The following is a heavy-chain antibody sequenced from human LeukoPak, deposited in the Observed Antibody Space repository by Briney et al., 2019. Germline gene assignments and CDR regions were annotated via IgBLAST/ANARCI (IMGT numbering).Heavy chain of an antibody. CDR2: IYHSGST. V-gene: IGHV4-30-2*01. CDR1: GGSISSGGYY. CDR3: ASSFPAALRGLSDP. Sequence: SQTLSLTCTVSGGSISSGGYYWSWIRQPPGKGLEWIGYIYHSGSTYYNPSLKSRVTISVDRSKNQFSLKLSSVTAADTAVYYCASSFPAALRGLSDPWGQGTLVTVSS. J-gene: IGHJ5*02. D-gene: IGHD2-2*01.